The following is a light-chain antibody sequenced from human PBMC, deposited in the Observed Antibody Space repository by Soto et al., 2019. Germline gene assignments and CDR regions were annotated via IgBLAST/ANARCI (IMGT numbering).Light chain of an antibody. Sequence: EIVLTQSPGTLSLSPGERATLSCRASQSVSNYLAWYQQKPGQAPRLLIYGASRRATVIPDRFSGSGSGTYFTLTISRLEPEDVAVYYCQQYGGSPQTFSKGNNVEIK. CDR3: QQYGGSPQT. CDR1: QSVSNY. V-gene: IGKV3-20*01. CDR2: GAS. J-gene: IGKJ1*01.